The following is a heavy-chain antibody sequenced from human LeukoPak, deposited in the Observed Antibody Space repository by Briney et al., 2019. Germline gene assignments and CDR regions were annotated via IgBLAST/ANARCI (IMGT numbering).Heavy chain of an antibody. CDR2: INHSGST. D-gene: IGHD6-6*01. CDR3: ARGHDGLIAARQRDYYYYGMDV. J-gene: IGHJ6*02. CDR1: GGSFSGYY. Sequence: PSETLSLTCAVYGGSFSGYYWSWIRQPPGKGLEWIGEINHSGSTNYNPSLKSRVTISVDTSKNQFSLKLSSVTAADTAVYYCARGHDGLIAARQRDYYYYGMDVRGQGTTVTVSS. V-gene: IGHV4-34*01.